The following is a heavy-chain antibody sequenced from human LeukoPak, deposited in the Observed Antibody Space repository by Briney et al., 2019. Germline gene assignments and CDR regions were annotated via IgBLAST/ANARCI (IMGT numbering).Heavy chain of an antibody. D-gene: IGHD6-6*01. J-gene: IGHJ5*02. V-gene: IGHV3-30-3*02. CDR1: GFSFSSLA. CDR2: ISYDGSDK. CDR3: AKSISSSSS. Sequence: GGSLRLSCAASGFSFSSLAMHWVRQAPGKGLEWVAVISYDGSDKYYTDSVKGRFTISRDNSKNTLYLQMNSLRAEDTAIYYCAKSISSSSSWGQGTLVTVSS.